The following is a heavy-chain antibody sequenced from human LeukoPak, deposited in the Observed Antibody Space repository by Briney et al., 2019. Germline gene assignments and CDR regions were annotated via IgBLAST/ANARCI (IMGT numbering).Heavy chain of an antibody. CDR1: GVTIDDYA. Sequence: PGGSLRLSCAASGVTIDDYAMHWVRQAPGKGLEWVSLISGDSGSTYYTDSVKGRFTISRDNSKNSLYLQMNSLRTEDTALYYCVKDAGMTGTNWFDPWGQGTLVTVSS. J-gene: IGHJ5*02. CDR2: ISGDSGST. CDR3: VKDAGMTGTNWFDP. V-gene: IGHV3-43*02. D-gene: IGHD1-7*01.